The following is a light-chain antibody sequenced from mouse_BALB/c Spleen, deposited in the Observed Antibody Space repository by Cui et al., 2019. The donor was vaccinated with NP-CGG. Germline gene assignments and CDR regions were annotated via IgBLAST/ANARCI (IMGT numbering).Light chain of an antibody. Sequence: QAVVTQESALTTSPGETVTLPCRSSTGAVTTSNYANWVQEKPDHLFTGLLVGTNNRPPGVPARCSGSLIGGKAALTITGAQTEDEAIYFCALWYSNHWVFGGGTKLTVL. V-gene: IGLV1*01. CDR2: GTN. CDR3: ALWYSNHWV. J-gene: IGLJ1*01. CDR1: TGAVTTSNY.